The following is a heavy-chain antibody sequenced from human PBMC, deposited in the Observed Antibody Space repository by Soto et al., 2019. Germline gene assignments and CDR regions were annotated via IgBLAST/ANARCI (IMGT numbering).Heavy chain of an antibody. CDR2: IRSKAYGGTT. J-gene: IGHJ4*02. Sequence: GGSLRLSCTASGFSFGDYAMSWVRQAPGKGLEWVGFIRSKAYGGTTEYAASVKGRFTISRDDSKNIAYLQMNSLKTEDTAVYYCTRDSTASGYVDYWGQGTLVTGSS. D-gene: IGHD1-26*01. CDR3: TRDSTASGYVDY. CDR1: GFSFGDYA. V-gene: IGHV3-49*04.